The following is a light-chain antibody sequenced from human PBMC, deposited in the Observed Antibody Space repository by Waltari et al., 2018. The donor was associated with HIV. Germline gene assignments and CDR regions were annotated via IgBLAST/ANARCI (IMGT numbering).Light chain of an antibody. V-gene: IGLV1-44*01. CDR1: SSNTGNDA. Sequence: QSVLTQPPSASGTPGQTVTISCSGSSSNTGNDAVNWYQQLPGTAPKLLIYSINQRPSGVPDRFSGSKSGTSASLAISGLQSEDQADYYCGTWDDSLNGWEVFGGGTKLTVL. CDR3: GTWDDSLNGWEV. J-gene: IGLJ2*01. CDR2: SIN.